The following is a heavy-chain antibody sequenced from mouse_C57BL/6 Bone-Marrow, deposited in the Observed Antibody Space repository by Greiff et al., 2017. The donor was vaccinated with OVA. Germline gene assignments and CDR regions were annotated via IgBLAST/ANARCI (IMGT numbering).Heavy chain of an antibody. V-gene: IGHV5-4*03. Sequence: EVNVVESGGGLVKPGGSLKLSCAASGFTFSSYAMSWVRQTPEKRLEWVATISDGGSYTYYPDNVKGRFTISRDNAKNNLYLQMSHLKSEDTAMYYCARGLRGFAYWGQGTLVTVSA. CDR3: ARGLRGFAY. J-gene: IGHJ3*01. CDR1: GFTFSSYA. D-gene: IGHD1-1*01. CDR2: ISDGGSYT.